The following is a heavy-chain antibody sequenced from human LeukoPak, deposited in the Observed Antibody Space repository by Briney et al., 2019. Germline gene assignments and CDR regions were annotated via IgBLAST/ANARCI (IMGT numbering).Heavy chain of an antibody. Sequence: SETLSLTCAVSGGSSSSSNWWSWVRQPPGKGREWIGEIYHSGSTNYNPSLKSRVTISVDKSKNQFSLKLSSVTAADTAVYYCAREGGDYGDYVLDYWGQGTLVTVSS. J-gene: IGHJ4*02. D-gene: IGHD4-17*01. V-gene: IGHV4-4*02. CDR2: IYHSGST. CDR1: GGSSSSSNW. CDR3: AREGGDYGDYVLDY.